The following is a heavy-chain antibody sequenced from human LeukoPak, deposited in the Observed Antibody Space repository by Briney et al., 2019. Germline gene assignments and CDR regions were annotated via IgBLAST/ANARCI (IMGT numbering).Heavy chain of an antibody. CDR1: GFTFSSYE. Sequence: GGSLRLSCAASGFTFSSYEMNWVRQAPGKGLEWVSYISSSGSTIYYADSVKGRFTISRDNSKNTLYLQMNSLRAEDTAVYYCAKYCGGDCWATGFDYWGQGTLVTVSS. V-gene: IGHV3-48*03. CDR3: AKYCGGDCWATGFDY. J-gene: IGHJ4*02. CDR2: ISSSGSTI. D-gene: IGHD2-21*02.